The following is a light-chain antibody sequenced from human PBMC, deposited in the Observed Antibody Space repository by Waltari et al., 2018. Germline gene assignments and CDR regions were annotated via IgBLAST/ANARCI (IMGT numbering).Light chain of an antibody. CDR2: QDT. J-gene: IGLJ2*01. CDR1: KLGDEY. V-gene: IGLV3-1*01. Sequence: SYELTQPPSVSVSPGQTARITCSGDKLGDEYVSWYQQKPGQSPILVIYQDTKRPSGIPKRFSGSISGNTATLTISGTQAMDEADYYCQAWDSSTMVFGGGTKLTVL. CDR3: QAWDSSTMV.